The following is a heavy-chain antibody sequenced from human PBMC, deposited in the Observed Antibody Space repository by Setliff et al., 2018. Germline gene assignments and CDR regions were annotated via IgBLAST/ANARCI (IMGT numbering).Heavy chain of an antibody. CDR2: INPNSGGR. CDR1: GYIFRDYY. D-gene: IGHD3-9*01. J-gene: IGHJ3*01. CDR3: AGPFDVGPYPRPIDGLDL. Sequence: ASVKVSCKASGYIFRDYYIHWVRQAPGQGREWMGWINPNSGGREYAEAFQGRVTMTGDTSIRTAFMELSGLTSDDTAVYYCAGPFDVGPYPRPIDGLDLWGQGTRVTVSS. V-gene: IGHV1-2*02.